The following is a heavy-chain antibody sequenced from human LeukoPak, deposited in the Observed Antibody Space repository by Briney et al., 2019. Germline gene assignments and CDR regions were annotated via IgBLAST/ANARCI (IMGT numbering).Heavy chain of an antibody. Sequence: GASVKVSCKASGYTFTGYYMHWVRQAPGQGLEWMGWINPNSGGTNYAQKFQGRVTMTRDTSISTAYMELSSLRSEDTAVYYCARGNKDDSSGYYYLPFQHWGQGTLVTVSS. CDR3: ARGNKDDSSGYYYLPFQH. J-gene: IGHJ1*01. CDR2: INPNSGGT. D-gene: IGHD3-22*01. V-gene: IGHV1-2*02. CDR1: GYTFTGYY.